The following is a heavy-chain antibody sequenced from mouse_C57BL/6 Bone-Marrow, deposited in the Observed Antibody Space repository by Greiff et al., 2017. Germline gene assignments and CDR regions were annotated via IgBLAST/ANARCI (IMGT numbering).Heavy chain of an antibody. D-gene: IGHD1-1*02. CDR3: ARRRALSYAMDY. V-gene: IGHV2-2*01. CDR1: GFSLTSYG. Sequence: VKLVESGPGLVQPSQSLSITCTASGFSLTSYGVHWVRQSPGKGLEWLGVIWRGGSTDYNAAFISRLSISKDNSKSQVFVKMSSLQADDTAIYYCARRRALSYAMDYWGQGTSVTVSS. CDR2: IWRGGST. J-gene: IGHJ4*01.